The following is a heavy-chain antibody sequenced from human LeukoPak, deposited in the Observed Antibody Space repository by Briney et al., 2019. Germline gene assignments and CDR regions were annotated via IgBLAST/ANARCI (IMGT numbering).Heavy chain of an antibody. J-gene: IGHJ4*02. CDR3: ARRVGLVRGVPD. V-gene: IGHV4-39*07. CDR2: IFYSGST. Sequence: PSETLSLTCTVSSGSISTSNYYWGWVRQPPGKALEWIGNIFYSGSTYYSPSLKSRVTISLDTSRNQFSLKLNSVTAADTAVYYCARRVGLVRGVPDWGQGTLVTVSS. D-gene: IGHD3-10*01. CDR1: SGSISTSNYY.